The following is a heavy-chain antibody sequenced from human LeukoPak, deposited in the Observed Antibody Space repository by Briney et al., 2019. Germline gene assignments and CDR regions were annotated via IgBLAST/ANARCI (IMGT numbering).Heavy chain of an antibody. CDR1: GFTFSSYW. CDR2: IDQDESVK. V-gene: IGHV3-7*05. Sequence: GGSLRLSCAASGFTFSSYWMSWVRQAPGQGLEWVANIDQDESVKHYVDSVKGRFTISRDNARNSLYLQMYSLRAEDTALYFCARVWCSGGSCWDAWGQGALVTVSS. CDR3: ARVWCSGGSCWDA. J-gene: IGHJ5*02. D-gene: IGHD2-15*01.